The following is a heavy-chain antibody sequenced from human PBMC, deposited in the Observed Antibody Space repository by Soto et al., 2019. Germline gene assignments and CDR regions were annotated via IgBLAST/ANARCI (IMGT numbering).Heavy chain of an antibody. CDR1: GGSISSGCYY. V-gene: IGHV4-31*03. CDR2: IYYSGST. Sequence: TLSLTCTVSGGSISSGCYYWSWIRQHPGKGLEWIGYIYYSGSTYYNPSLKSRVTISVDTSKNQFSLKLSSVTAADTAVYYCARDSGGYPYYYDSSAFDYWGQGTLVTVSS. J-gene: IGHJ4*02. CDR3: ARDSGGYPYYYDSSAFDY. D-gene: IGHD3-22*01.